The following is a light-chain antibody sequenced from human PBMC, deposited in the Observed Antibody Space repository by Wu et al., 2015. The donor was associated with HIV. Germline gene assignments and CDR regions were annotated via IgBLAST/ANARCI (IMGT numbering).Light chain of an antibody. J-gene: IGKJ5*01. Sequence: EIVLTQSPGSLSLSPGERATLSCRASQSLSSTYLAWYQQKPGQAPRLLIYGSSSRAAGIPDRFSGSGSGTDFTLTISRLEPGDFAVYYCQHYGSSSLITFGQGTRLEIK. V-gene: IGKV3-20*01. CDR3: QHYGSSSLIT. CDR2: GSS. CDR1: QSLSSTY.